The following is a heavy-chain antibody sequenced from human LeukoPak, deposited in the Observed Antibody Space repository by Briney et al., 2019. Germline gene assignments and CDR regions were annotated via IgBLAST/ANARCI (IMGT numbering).Heavy chain of an antibody. V-gene: IGHV1-18*01. CDR2: ISAYNGNT. CDR3: ARVGVMDPGAAAPVGFDP. CDR1: GYTFTSYG. J-gene: IGHJ5*02. D-gene: IGHD6-13*01. Sequence: ASVKVSCKASGYTFTSYGISWVRQAPGQGLEWMGWISAYNGNTNYAQKLQGRVTMTTDTSTSTAYKELRSLRSDDTAVYYCARVGVMDPGAAAPVGFDPWGQGTLVTVSS.